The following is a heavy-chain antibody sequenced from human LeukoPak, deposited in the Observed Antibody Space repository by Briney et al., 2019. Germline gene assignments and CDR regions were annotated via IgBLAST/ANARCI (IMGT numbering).Heavy chain of an antibody. CDR2: IYYSGST. CDR1: GGSISSYY. Sequence: SETLPLTCVVSGGSISSYYWSWIRQPPGKGLEWIGYIYYSGSTNYNPSLKSRVTISVDTSKNQFSLKLSSVTAADTAVYYCARVYYGSGSYYGFDPWGQGTLVTVSS. CDR3: ARVYYGSGSYYGFDP. J-gene: IGHJ5*02. D-gene: IGHD3-10*01. V-gene: IGHV4-59*01.